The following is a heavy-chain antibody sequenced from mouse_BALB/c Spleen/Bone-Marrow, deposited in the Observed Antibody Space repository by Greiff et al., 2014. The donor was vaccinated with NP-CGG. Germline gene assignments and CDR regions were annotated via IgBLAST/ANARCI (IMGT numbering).Heavy chain of an antibody. CDR2: INPSNGRT. CDR1: GYTFTSYW. Sequence: VQLQQSGAELVKPGASVKLPCKAPGYTFTSYWMHWVKQRPGQGLEWIGEINPSNGRTNYNETFKSKATLTVDKSSTTAYMQLSSLTSDDSAVYYCARYGNYDAMDYWGQGTSVTVSS. D-gene: IGHD2-1*01. V-gene: IGHV1S81*02. J-gene: IGHJ4*01. CDR3: ARYGNYDAMDY.